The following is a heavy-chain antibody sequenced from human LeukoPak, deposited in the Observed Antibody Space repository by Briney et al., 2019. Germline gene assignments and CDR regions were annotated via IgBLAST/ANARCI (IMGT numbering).Heavy chain of an antibody. CDR3: ARAEAVAEFFDY. J-gene: IGHJ4*02. Sequence: GGSLRLSCAASGFTLSSYAMHWVRQAPGKGLEYVSAISSNGGSTYYANSVKGRFTISRDNSKNTLYLQMGSLRAEDMAVYYCARAEAVAEFFDYWGQGTLDTVSS. CDR2: ISSNGGST. CDR1: GFTLSSYA. V-gene: IGHV3-64*01. D-gene: IGHD6-19*01.